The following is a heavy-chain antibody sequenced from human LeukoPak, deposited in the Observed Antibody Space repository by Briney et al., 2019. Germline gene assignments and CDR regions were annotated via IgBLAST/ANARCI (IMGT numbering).Heavy chain of an antibody. D-gene: IGHD6-19*01. Sequence: GASVKVSCKASGYTFTGYYMHWVRQAPGKGLEWMGGFDPEDGETIYAQKFQGRVTMTEDTSADTAYMELSSLRSEDTAVYYCATGTQWPSYGGFDYWGQGTLVTVSS. V-gene: IGHV1-24*01. CDR2: FDPEDGET. CDR1: GYTFTGYY. J-gene: IGHJ4*02. CDR3: ATGTQWPSYGGFDY.